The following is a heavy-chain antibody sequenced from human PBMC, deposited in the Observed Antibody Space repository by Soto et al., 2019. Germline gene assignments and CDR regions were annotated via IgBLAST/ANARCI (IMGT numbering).Heavy chain of an antibody. CDR3: ARAAYDYGEDRIKFDY. Sequence: ASVKVSCKTSGYTFTTYGVSWVRQAPGQGLEWMGWISAYNGNTNYAQKLQGRVTMTTDTSTSTAYMELRGLRSDDTAVYYCARAAYDYGEDRIKFDYWGQGTLVTVSS. CDR2: ISAYNGNT. D-gene: IGHD4-17*01. CDR1: GYTFTTYG. J-gene: IGHJ4*02. V-gene: IGHV1-18*04.